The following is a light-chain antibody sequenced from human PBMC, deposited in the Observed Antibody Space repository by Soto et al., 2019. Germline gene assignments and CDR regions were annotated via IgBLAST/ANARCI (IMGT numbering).Light chain of an antibody. Sequence: QSVLTQPPSASGSLGQSVTISCTGTSSDVGGYNYVSWYQQHPGKAPKLMIYEVTKRPSGVPDRFSGSKSGITASLTVSGLQAEDDADYYCSSYAGGDNYVFGTGTKVTVL. V-gene: IGLV2-8*01. CDR3: SSYAGGDNYV. CDR1: SSDVGGYNY. J-gene: IGLJ1*01. CDR2: EVT.